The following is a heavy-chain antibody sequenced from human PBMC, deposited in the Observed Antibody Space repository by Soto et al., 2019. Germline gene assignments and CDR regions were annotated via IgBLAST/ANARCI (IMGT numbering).Heavy chain of an antibody. CDR1: GFTFSNAW. CDR3: TTERGFLEWKGLYGMDV. CDR2: IKSKTDGGTT. J-gene: IGHJ6*02. D-gene: IGHD3-3*01. Sequence: LRLSCAASGFTFSNAWMNWVRQAPGKGLEWVGRIKSKTDGGTTDYAAPVKGRFTISRDDSKNTLYLQMNSLKTEDTAVYYCTTERGFLEWKGLYGMDVWGQGTTVTVSS. V-gene: IGHV3-15*07.